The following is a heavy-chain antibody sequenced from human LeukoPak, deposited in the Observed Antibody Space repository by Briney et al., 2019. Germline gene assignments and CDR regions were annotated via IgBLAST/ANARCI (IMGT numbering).Heavy chain of an antibody. V-gene: IGHV1-69*04. J-gene: IGHJ6*02. CDR1: GGTFSSYA. D-gene: IGHD6-19*01. Sequence: SVKVSCKASGGTFSSYAISWVRQAPGQGLEWMGRIIPILGIANYAQKFQGRVTITADKSTSTAYMELSSLRSEDTAVYYCARDRFSSGWYNYYYGMDVWGQGTTVTVSS. CDR3: ARDRFSSGWYNYYYGMDV. CDR2: IIPILGIA.